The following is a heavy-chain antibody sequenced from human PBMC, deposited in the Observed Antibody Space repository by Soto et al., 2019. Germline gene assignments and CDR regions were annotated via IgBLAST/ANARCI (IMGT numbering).Heavy chain of an antibody. Sequence: SETLSLTCAVSGGSVSNDNWWSWVRQAPGKGLEWIGEIYHSGTSNYNPSLKSRVTISVDKSKNQFSLKLNSVTAADTAVYYYAAYASGRRGWFDPWGQGTLVTVSS. D-gene: IGHD2-2*01. CDR1: GGSVSNDNW. V-gene: IGHV4-4*02. CDR3: AAYASGRRGWFDP. J-gene: IGHJ5*02. CDR2: IYHSGTS.